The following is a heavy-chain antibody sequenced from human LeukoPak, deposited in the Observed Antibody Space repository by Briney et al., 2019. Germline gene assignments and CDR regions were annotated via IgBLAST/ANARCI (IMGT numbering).Heavy chain of an antibody. CDR1: GFTFSSYS. CDR3: ARGYFWDSSGYYSPHLDY. V-gene: IGHV3-48*01. Sequence: GGSLRLSCAASGFTFSSYSMNWVRQAPGKGLEWVSYISSSSSTIYYADSVKGRFTISRDNAKNSLYLQMNSLRAEDTAVYYCARGYFWDSSGYYSPHLDYWGQGTLVTVSS. J-gene: IGHJ4*02. CDR2: ISSSSSTI. D-gene: IGHD3-22*01.